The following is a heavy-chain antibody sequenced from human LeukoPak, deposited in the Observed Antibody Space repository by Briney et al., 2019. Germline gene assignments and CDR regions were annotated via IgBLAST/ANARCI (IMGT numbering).Heavy chain of an antibody. CDR1: GFTVSSNY. V-gene: IGHV3-53*01. CDR3: ARGAEGRFWGAFHI. CDR2: IYSGGST. Sequence: GGSLRLSCAASGFTVSSNYMSWVRQAPGKGLVWVSVIYSGGSTYYADSVKGRFTISRDNSKNTLYLQMNSLRAEDTAVYYCARGAEGRFWGAFHIWGQGTMVTVSS. D-gene: IGHD3-3*01. J-gene: IGHJ3*02.